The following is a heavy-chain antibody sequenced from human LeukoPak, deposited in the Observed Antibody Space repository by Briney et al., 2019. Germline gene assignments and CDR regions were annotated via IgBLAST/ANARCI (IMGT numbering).Heavy chain of an antibody. D-gene: IGHD3-22*01. CDR1: GGSISSGSYY. V-gene: IGHV4-61*02. Sequence: PSETLSLTCTVSGGSISSGSYYWSWIRQPAGKGLEWIGRIYTSGSTNYNPSLKSRVTISVDTSRNQFSLKLSSVTAADTAVYYCARTVGYYYDSSGGNDAFDIWGQGTMVTVSS. CDR3: ARTVGYYYDSSGGNDAFDI. CDR2: IYTSGST. J-gene: IGHJ3*02.